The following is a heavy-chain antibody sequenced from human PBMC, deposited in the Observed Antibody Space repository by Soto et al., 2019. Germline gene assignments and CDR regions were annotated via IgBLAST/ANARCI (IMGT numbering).Heavy chain of an antibody. CDR3: AKERLLYQWNDSPFFYYGMDV. D-gene: IGHD1-1*01. CDR2: ISGSGVST. CDR1: GFTFSSYA. Sequence: LRLSCAASGFTFSSYAMSWVRQAPGKGLEWVSVISGSGVSTHYADSVKGRSTISRDNSKNTLHLQVNSLRAEDTAVYYCAKERLLYQWNDSPFFYYGMDVWGQGTTVTVSS. J-gene: IGHJ6*02. V-gene: IGHV3-23*01.